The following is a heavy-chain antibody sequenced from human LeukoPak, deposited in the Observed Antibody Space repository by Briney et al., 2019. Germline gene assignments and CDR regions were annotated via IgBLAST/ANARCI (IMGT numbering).Heavy chain of an antibody. CDR3: AKGLKQWLIYFDY. CDR1: GFTFSSYA. V-gene: IGHV3-23*01. D-gene: IGHD6-19*01. J-gene: IGHJ4*02. CDR2: ISGSGGST. Sequence: GGSLRLSCAASGFTFSSYAMSWVRQAPGKGLEWVSAISGSGGSTYYADSVKGRFTISRDNSKNMLYLQMNGLRAEDTAVHYCAKGLKQWLIYFDYWGQGTLVTVSS.